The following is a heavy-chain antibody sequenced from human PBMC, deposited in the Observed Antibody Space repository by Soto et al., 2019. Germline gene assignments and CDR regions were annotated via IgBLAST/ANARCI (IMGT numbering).Heavy chain of an antibody. CDR1: GFTFSSYS. D-gene: IGHD6-13*01. V-gene: IGHV3-21*01. CDR3: ARALPGPASSSWYPWFDP. J-gene: IGHJ5*02. CDR2: ISSSSSYI. Sequence: GGSLRLSCAASGFTFSSYSMNWVRQAPGKGLEWVSSISSSSSYIYYADSVKGRFTISRDNAKNSLYLQMNSLRAEDTAVYYCARALPGPASSSWYPWFDPWGQGTLVTVSS.